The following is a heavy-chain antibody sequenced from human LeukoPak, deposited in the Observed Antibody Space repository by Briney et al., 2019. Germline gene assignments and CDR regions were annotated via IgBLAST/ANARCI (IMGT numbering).Heavy chain of an antibody. D-gene: IGHD6-19*01. J-gene: IGHJ6*03. CDR2: ISSAGGYI. Sequence: PGGSLRVSCAASGLSFSSYSMNWVRQAPGKGLEWVSSISSAGGYIHYADSVKGRFTISRDNAKNSLYLQMNSLRVEDTAIYYCARDKGSDYYYYYMDVWGKGTTVTVSS. CDR3: ARDKGSDYYYYYMDV. V-gene: IGHV3-21*01. CDR1: GLSFSSYS.